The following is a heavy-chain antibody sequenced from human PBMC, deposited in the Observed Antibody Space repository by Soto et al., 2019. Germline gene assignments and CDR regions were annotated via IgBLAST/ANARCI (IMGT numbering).Heavy chain of an antibody. CDR1: AGSFSDNY. CDR2: INHSGTT. J-gene: IGHJ5*02. Sequence: SETLSLTCAVYAGSFSDNYWSWIRQPPGKWLEWIGEINHSGTTNYNPSLKSRVTISVDTSKNQFSLKLSSVTAADTAVYYCARGLTYCSSTTCAETRFDPWGQGXLVTVYS. CDR3: ARGLTYCSSTTCAETRFDP. D-gene: IGHD2-2*01. V-gene: IGHV4-34*01.